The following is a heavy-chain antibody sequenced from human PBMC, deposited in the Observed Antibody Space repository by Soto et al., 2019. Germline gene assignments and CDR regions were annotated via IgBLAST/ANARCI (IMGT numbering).Heavy chain of an antibody. Sequence: SETLSLTCSVSGGFVSSSSYSWCWIRHSPGKGLEWIGTIYSSENTYYNPSLLSRVTISVDTSKNEFSLRLSSVTAADTAVYYCARLNGYCISTNWRGYYGMDVWGQGTTVTVSS. D-gene: IGHD2-2*03. CDR2: IYSSENT. V-gene: IGHV4-39*01. CDR3: ARLNGYCISTNWRGYYGMDV. J-gene: IGHJ6*02. CDR1: GGFVSSSSYS.